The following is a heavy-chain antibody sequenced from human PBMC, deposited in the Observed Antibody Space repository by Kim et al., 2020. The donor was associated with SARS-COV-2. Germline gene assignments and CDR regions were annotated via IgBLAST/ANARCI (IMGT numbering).Heavy chain of an antibody. Sequence: SETLSLTCSVSGGSISSCDYYWGWLRQPPGQGWEWIVTNYYSGSDYYNPFHKRCVTICVDTNKKQFSLMMSSVTAADAVVYYGASRLRNWYFDL. J-gene: IGHJ2*01. V-gene: IGHV4-39*01. CDR3: ASRLRNWYFDL. CDR1: GGSISSCDYY. D-gene: IGHD3-16*01. CDR2: NYYSGSD.